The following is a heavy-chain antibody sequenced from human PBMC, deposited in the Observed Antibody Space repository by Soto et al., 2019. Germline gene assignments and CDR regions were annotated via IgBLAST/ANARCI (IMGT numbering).Heavy chain of an antibody. D-gene: IGHD6-19*01. CDR1: GFTFSSYG. CDR2: ISYDGSNK. J-gene: IGHJ6*02. V-gene: IGHV3-30*03. CDR3: ARVGKRGSGWYDYYGMDV. Sequence: GGSLRLSCAASGFTFSSYGMHWVRQAPGKGLEWVAVISYDGSNKYYADSVKGRFTISRDNSKNTLYLQMNSLRAEDTAVYYCARVGKRGSGWYDYYGMDVWGQGTTVTVSS.